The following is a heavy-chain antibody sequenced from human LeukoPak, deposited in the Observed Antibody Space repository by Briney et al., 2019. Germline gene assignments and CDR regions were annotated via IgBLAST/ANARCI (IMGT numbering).Heavy chain of an antibody. Sequence: SETLSLTCAVSGYSISSGYYWGWIRQPPGKGLEWIGSIYHSGSTYYNPSLKSRVTISVDTSKNQFSLKLSSVTAADTAVYYCARGTAAKSYYFDYWGQGTLVTVSS. V-gene: IGHV4-38-2*01. J-gene: IGHJ4*02. CDR3: ARGTAAKSYYFDY. D-gene: IGHD1-1*01. CDR1: GYSISSGYY. CDR2: IYHSGST.